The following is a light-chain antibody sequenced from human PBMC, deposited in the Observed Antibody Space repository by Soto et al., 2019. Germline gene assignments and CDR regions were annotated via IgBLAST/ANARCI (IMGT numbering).Light chain of an antibody. CDR1: SSDVGGY. CDR3: CSYAGSYTHYA. CDR2: DVS. V-gene: IGLV2-11*01. Sequence: QSVLTQPRSVSGSPGQSITISCTGTSSDVGGYNDVSKRPSGVPDRFSGSKSGNTASLTISGLQAEDEADYYCCSYAGSYTHYAFGTGTKHTAL. J-gene: IGLJ1*01.